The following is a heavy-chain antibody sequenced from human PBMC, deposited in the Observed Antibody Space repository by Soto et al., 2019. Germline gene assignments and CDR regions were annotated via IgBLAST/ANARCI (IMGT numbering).Heavy chain of an antibody. CDR2: IWYDGSNK. CDR3: ARGEIRVVPAATHVYFDY. D-gene: IGHD2-2*01. Sequence: GGSLRLSCAASGFTFSSYGMHWVRQAPGKGLEWVAVIWYDGSNKYYADSVKGRFTISRDNSKNTLYLQMNSLRAEDTAVYYFARGEIRVVPAATHVYFDYWGQGTLVTVSS. V-gene: IGHV3-33*01. CDR1: GFTFSSYG. J-gene: IGHJ4*02.